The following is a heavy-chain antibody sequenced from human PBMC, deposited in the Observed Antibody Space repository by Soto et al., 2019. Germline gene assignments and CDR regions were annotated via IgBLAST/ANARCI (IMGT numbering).Heavy chain of an antibody. D-gene: IGHD6-19*01. CDR3: ARGLAVAGTKGPLFDY. CDR2: IIPILGIA. CDR1: GGTFSSYT. J-gene: IGHJ4*02. Sequence: SVKVSRKASGGTFSSYTISRVRQAPGQGLEWMGRIIPILGIANYAQKFQGRVTITADKSTSTAYMELSSLRSEDTAVYYCARGLAVAGTKGPLFDYWGQGTLVTVS. V-gene: IGHV1-69*02.